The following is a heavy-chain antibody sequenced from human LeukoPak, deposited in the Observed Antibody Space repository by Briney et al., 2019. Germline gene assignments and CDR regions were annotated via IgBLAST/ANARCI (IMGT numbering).Heavy chain of an antibody. CDR3: AKDQDILTAFAY. Sequence: SGGSLRLSCAASGFTFSSYAMHWVRQAPGKGLEWVAVISYDGSNKYYADSVKGRFTISRDNSKNTLNLQMSSLRAEDTAVYYCAKDQDILTAFAYWGQGTLVTVSS. CDR1: GFTFSSYA. D-gene: IGHD3-9*01. CDR2: ISYDGSNK. V-gene: IGHV3-30-3*01. J-gene: IGHJ4*02.